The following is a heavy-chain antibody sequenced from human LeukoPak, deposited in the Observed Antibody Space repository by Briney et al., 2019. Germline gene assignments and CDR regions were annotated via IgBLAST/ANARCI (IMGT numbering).Heavy chain of an antibody. J-gene: IGHJ4*02. V-gene: IGHV4-61*01. CDR2: VNYSGST. CDR3: ARDRGDFTYGEYYFDY. Sequence: PSETLSLTCTVSGGSVSNDNHCWSWIRQPPGKGLEWIGYVNYSGSTKYNPSLKSRVSISADTSRSQVSLKLSSVTAADTAVYYCARDRGDFTYGEYYFDYWGQGSLVTVSS. CDR1: GGSVSNDNHC. D-gene: IGHD2-21*02.